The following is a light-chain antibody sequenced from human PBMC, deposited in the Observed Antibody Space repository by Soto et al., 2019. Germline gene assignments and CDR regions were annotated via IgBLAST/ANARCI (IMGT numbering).Light chain of an antibody. V-gene: IGKV3-20*01. Sequence: EIVLTQSPGTLSLFPGDRATLSCRASQRLFNNYLAWYQQKPGQAPRLLIYDASSRAAGVPDRVTGGGSGTDFTLTISGLEPEDFALYFCQQYERPPFAFGQGTKVDIK. J-gene: IGKJ2*01. CDR1: QRLFNNY. CDR3: QQYERPPFA. CDR2: DAS.